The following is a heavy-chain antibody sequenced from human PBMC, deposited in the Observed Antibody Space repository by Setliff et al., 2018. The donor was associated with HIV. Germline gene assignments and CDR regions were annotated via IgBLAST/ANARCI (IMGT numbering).Heavy chain of an antibody. CDR1: GGSISSSSYY. CDR3: ARNSQKGIQPLLLAS. D-gene: IGHD1-1*01. Sequence: SETLSLTCTVSGGSISSSSYYWGWIRQPPGKGLEWIGSIYYSGTTYYNPSLKSRITISVDTSKNQFSLKVNSVTAADTAVYYCARNSQKGIQPLLLASWGPGTLVTSPQ. J-gene: IGHJ4*02. V-gene: IGHV4-39*07. CDR2: IYYSGTT.